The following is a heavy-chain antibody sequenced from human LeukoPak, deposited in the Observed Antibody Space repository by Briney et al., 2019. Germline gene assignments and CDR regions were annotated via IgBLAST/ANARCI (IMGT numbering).Heavy chain of an antibody. Sequence: GGSLRLSCAASGFTFSSYGMHWVRQAPGKGLEWVAVISYDGPNKYYADSVKGRFTISRDDPKSTLYLQMNSLRAEDTAVYYCAKEKLPSGYSFLTDYWGQGTLVTVSS. CDR1: GFTFSSYG. CDR3: AKEKLPSGYSFLTDY. D-gene: IGHD5-18*01. J-gene: IGHJ4*02. CDR2: ISYDGPNK. V-gene: IGHV3-30*18.